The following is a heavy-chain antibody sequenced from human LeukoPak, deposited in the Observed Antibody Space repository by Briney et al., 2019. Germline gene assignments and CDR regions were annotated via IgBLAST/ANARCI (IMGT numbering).Heavy chain of an antibody. D-gene: IGHD5-18*01. V-gene: IGHV1-69*04. CDR2: IIPILGIA. Sequence: SVKVSCKSSGGTFSSYAISWVRQAPGQGLEWMGRIIPILGIANYAQKFQGRVTITADKSTSTAYMELSGLRSEDTAVYYCARDSNRLWFWFDPWGQGTLVTVSS. CDR3: ARDSNRLWFWFDP. J-gene: IGHJ5*02. CDR1: GGTFSSYA.